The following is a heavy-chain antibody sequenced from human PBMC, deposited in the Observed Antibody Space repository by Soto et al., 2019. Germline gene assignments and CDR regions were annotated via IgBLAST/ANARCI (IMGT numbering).Heavy chain of an antibody. D-gene: IGHD1-26*01. Sequence: PGGSLRLSCAPSGFTFSDSPMHWVRQASGKGLEWVGRIGSKAKSYATTYGGSVKGRFTISRDDSKNTAYLQMNSLQTEDTAVYYCTKYSARSGTPAALGQGTLVTVSS. V-gene: IGHV3-73*01. CDR1: GFTFSDSP. J-gene: IGHJ5*02. CDR2: IGSKAKSYAT. CDR3: TKYSARSGTPAA.